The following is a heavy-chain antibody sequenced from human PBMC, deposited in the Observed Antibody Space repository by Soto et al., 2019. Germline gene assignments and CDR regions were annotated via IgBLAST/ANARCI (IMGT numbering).Heavy chain of an antibody. V-gene: IGHV3-15*01. CDR2: IKSKTDGGTT. CDR1: GFTFGNAW. D-gene: IGHD3-3*01. Sequence: EGQLVESGGGLVKPGGSLRLSCAASGFTFGNAWMSWVRQAPGKGQEWVGRIKSKTDGGTTDYAAPVKGRFTISRDDSKNTLYLQMNSLKTEDTAVYYCTTGEPIFGVPFDYWGQGTLVTVSS. CDR3: TTGEPIFGVPFDY. J-gene: IGHJ4*02.